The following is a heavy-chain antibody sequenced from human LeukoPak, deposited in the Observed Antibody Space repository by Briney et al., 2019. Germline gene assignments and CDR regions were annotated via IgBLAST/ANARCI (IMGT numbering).Heavy chain of an antibody. CDR1: GFIFTNYF. Sequence: GGSLRLSCAASGFIFTNYFMSWVRQAPGKGLEWVASIEHDGSEKYYVDSVRGRSTISRDNTMNSLYLQMSSLRAEDTAVYYCATDRGWRTSGYYLYYFEYWGQGTLVTYSS. CDR2: IEHDGSEK. J-gene: IGHJ4*02. CDR3: ATDRGWRTSGYYLYYFEY. V-gene: IGHV3-7*01. D-gene: IGHD3-3*01.